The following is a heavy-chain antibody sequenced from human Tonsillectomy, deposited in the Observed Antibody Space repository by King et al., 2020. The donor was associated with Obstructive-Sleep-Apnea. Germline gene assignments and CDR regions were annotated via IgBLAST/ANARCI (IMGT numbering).Heavy chain of an antibody. V-gene: IGHV5-10-1*01. D-gene: IGHD3-9*01. Sequence: QLVQSGAQVKKPGESLRISCRGSGYIFTNYWIGWWGQMPGKGLEWRGTIDPSDSYTNVIPSLQGHVTISIDTSISPAYLQWAHLKASDTPMYYGARLARPDVGVWLPPGSWGLGTLVTVSS. CDR3: ARLARPDVGVWLPPGS. CDR1: GYIFTNYW. CDR2: IDPSDSYT. J-gene: IGHJ5*01.